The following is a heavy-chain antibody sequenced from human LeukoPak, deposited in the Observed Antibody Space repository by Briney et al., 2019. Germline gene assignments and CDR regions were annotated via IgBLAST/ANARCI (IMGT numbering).Heavy chain of an antibody. CDR3: ARCTASCYANAFDV. J-gene: IGHJ3*01. CDR1: GFTFNNNA. D-gene: IGHD2-2*01. Sequence: QPGGSLRLSCAASGFTFNNNAMSWVCQAPGKGLEWVSAINGDGDATEYADSVKGRFTISRDNSKNTLFLQMNSLRPEDTAVYYCARCTASCYANAFDVWGQGTLLTVSS. V-gene: IGHV3-23*01. CDR2: INGDGDAT.